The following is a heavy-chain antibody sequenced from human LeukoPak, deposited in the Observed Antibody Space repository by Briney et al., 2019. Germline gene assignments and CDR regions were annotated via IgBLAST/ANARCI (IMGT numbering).Heavy chain of an antibody. CDR2: IYYSGST. CDR1: GGSISSYY. V-gene: IGHV4-59*01. Sequence: SETLSLTCTVSGGSISSYYWSWIRQPPGKGLEWIGYIYYSGSTNYNPSLKSRVTISVDTSKNQFSLKLSSVTAADTAVYYCARASGRGSLIAYWGQGTLVTVSS. CDR3: ARASGRGSLIAY. J-gene: IGHJ4*02. D-gene: IGHD3-10*01.